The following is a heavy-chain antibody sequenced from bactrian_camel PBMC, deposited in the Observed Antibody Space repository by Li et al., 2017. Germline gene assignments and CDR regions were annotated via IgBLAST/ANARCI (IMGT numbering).Heavy chain of an antibody. J-gene: IGHJ4*01. Sequence: GGSVQDGGSLSLSCAVSGYTCPTCCVGWFRQAPGKEREAVATIAGDGSPTYAHFVETRFIISRDNAKNTLYLHLSDLKPEDTAMYYCAVNLLAKMACGTAVTARVRSHDLNIGARGPRSPSP. CDR1: GYTCPTCC. CDR3: AVNLLAKMACGTAVTARVRSHDLN. CDR2: IAGDGSP. D-gene: IGHD2*01. V-gene: IGHV3S68*01.